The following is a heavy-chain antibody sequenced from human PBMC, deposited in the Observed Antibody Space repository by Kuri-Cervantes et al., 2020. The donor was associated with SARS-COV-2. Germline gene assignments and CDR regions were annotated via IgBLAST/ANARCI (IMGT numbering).Heavy chain of an antibody. J-gene: IGHJ4*02. V-gene: IGHV3-30*04. CDR2: ISYDGRNT. D-gene: IGHD3-22*01. CDR3: ARDPYVGSGYYLLDF. CDR1: GFIFSNYA. Sequence: GGSLRLSCEASGFIFSNYAIDWVRQAPGKGLEWVAIISYDGRNTKFADSVKGRFTISRDNDKHTLYLQVNSVKTEDTAVYYCARDPYVGSGYYLLDFWGQGTLVTVSS.